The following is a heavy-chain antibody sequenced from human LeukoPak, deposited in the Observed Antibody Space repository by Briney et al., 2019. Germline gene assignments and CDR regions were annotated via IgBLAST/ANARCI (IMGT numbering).Heavy chain of an antibody. J-gene: IGHJ4*02. Sequence: AGGSLRLSCAASGFTFSSYAMSWVRQAPGKGLEWVSAISGSGGSTYYADSVKGRFTISRDNSKNTLYLQMNSLGAEDTAVYYCAKDHEALVFMIVVVSFDYWGQGTLVTVSS. D-gene: IGHD3-22*01. CDR3: AKDHEALVFMIVVVSFDY. CDR1: GFTFSSYA. V-gene: IGHV3-23*01. CDR2: ISGSGGST.